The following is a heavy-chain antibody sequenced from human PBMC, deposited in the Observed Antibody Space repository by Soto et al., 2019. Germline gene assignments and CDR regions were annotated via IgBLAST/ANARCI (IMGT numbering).Heavy chain of an antibody. V-gene: IGHV3-23*01. D-gene: IGHD2-2*02. Sequence: EVQLLESGGGLVQPGGSLRLSCAASGFTFSSYAMSWVRQAPGKGLEWVSAISGSGGSTYYADSVKGRFTISRDNSNNTLYQQMNILKAEDTAVYYCAKSSTPYCISTSCYTPFEYWGQGTLVTVSS. J-gene: IGHJ4*02. CDR2: ISGSGGST. CDR1: GFTFSSYA. CDR3: AKSSTPYCISTSCYTPFEY.